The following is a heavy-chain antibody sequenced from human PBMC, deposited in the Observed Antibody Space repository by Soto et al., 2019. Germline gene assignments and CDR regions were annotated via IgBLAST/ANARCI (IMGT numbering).Heavy chain of an antibody. V-gene: IGHV3-48*01. CDR3: ARDYSSYGPFDY. J-gene: IGHJ4*02. Sequence: GGSLRLSCAASGVTFSSYSMNWVRQAPGRGLEWVSYISSSSSTIYYADSVKGRFTISRDNAKNSLYLQMNSLRAEDTAVYYCARDYSSYGPFDYWGQGTLVTVS. CDR2: ISSSSSTI. CDR1: GVTFSSYS. D-gene: IGHD5-18*01.